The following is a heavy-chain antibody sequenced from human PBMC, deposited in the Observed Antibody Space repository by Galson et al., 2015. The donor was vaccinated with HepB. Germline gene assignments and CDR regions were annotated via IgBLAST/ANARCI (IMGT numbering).Heavy chain of an antibody. CDR3: ARASDLDY. CDR2: ISSSSSII. Sequence: SLRLSCAASGFRFYSYSMNWVRQTPGKGLEWVSYISSSSSIINYADSVKGRLTISRDNAKNSLYLQMNSLRAEDTAVYYCARASDLDYCGQGTLGTVSS. V-gene: IGHV3-48*01. J-gene: IGHJ4*02. CDR1: GFRFYSYS. D-gene: IGHD2-2*01.